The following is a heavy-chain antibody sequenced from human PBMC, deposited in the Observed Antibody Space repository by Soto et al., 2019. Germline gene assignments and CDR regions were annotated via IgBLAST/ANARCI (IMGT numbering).Heavy chain of an antibody. V-gene: IGHV4-31*03. CDR1: GGSISSGGYY. CDR3: ARAMVRGVGFDY. Sequence: SETLSLTCTVSGGSISSGGYYWSWIRQHPGKGLEWIGYIYYSGSTYYNPSHKRRVTISVDTSKNQFSLKLSSVTAADTAVYYCARAMVRGVGFDYWGQGTLVTVSS. D-gene: IGHD3-10*01. J-gene: IGHJ4*02. CDR2: IYYSGST.